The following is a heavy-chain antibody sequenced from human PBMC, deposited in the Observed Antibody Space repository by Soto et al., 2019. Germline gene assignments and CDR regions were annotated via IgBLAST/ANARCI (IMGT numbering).Heavy chain of an antibody. J-gene: IGHJ4*02. CDR2: MYYSGSS. CDR1: GGSISSRTFW. D-gene: IGHD4-4*01. CDR3: ARHPRDDYNYGGSGIFDY. V-gene: IGHV4-39*01. Sequence: QLQLQESGPGLVKPSETLSLTCSVSGGSISSRTFWWAWIRQPPGKGLEWIGDMYYSGSSYSSPSLKSRVTLSLDTSKNQLSLKLNSVTAADTAVYYCARHPRDDYNYGGSGIFDYWGQGTLVTVSS.